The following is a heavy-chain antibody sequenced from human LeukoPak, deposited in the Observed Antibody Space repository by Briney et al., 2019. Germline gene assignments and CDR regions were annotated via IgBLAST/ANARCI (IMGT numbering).Heavy chain of an antibody. CDR1: GGSISSSSYY. V-gene: IGHV4-39*01. J-gene: IGHJ5*02. D-gene: IGHD2-2*01. CDR2: IYYSGST. CDR3: ARHPRYCSSTSCSLNWFDP. Sequence: PSETLSLTCTVSGGSISSSSYYWGWIRQPPGKGLEWIGSIYYSGSTYYNPSLKSRVTISVDTSKNQFSLKLSSVTAADTAVYYCARHPRYCSSTSCSLNWFDPWGQGTLVTVSS.